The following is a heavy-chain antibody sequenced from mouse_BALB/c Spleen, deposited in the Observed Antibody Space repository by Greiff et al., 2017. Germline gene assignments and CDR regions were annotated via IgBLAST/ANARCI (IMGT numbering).Heavy chain of an antibody. V-gene: IGHV5-6-3*01. CDR1: GFTFSSYG. Sequence: EVQRVESGGGLVQPGGSLKLSCAASGFTFSSYGMSWVRQTPDKRLELVATINSNGGSTYYPDSVKGRFTISRDNAKNTLYLQMSSLKSEDTAMYYCARVPIYYYGSPYYAMDYWGQGTSVTVSS. CDR2: INSNGGST. D-gene: IGHD1-1*01. CDR3: ARVPIYYYGSPYYAMDY. J-gene: IGHJ4*01.